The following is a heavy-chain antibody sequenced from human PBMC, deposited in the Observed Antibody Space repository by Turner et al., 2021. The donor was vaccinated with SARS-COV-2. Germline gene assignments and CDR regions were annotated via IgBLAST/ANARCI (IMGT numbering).Heavy chain of an antibody. CDR1: GFTFSSYA. V-gene: IGHV3-30-3*01. D-gene: IGHD3-22*01. J-gene: IGHJ6*02. Sequence: VQLVESGGGVVQPGRSLRLSCAASGFTFSSYAMHWVRQAPGKGLGWVAVISYEGSNKYYAESVKGRFTISRDNSKNTLYLQMNSLRAEDTAVYYCARDSQIDYYDSSGYPLSLGGMDVWGQGTTVTVSS. CDR3: ARDSQIDYYDSSGYPLSLGGMDV. CDR2: ISYEGSNK.